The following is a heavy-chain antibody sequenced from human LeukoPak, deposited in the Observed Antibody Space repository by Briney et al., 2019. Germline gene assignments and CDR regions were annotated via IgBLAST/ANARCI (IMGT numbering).Heavy chain of an antibody. J-gene: IGHJ4*02. V-gene: IGHV4-31*03. CDR2: IYYRGIT. CDR1: GGSITSVGYS. CDR3: ARFLVVPGLHEFYFDS. D-gene: IGHD2-2*01. Sequence: PSETLSLTCTISGGSITSVGYSWNWIRQLPGKGLEWIGNIYYRGITYYNPSLKSRVTISVDTSKTHFSLALNSVTAADTAVYFCARFLVVPGLHEFYFDSWGQGTLVAVSS.